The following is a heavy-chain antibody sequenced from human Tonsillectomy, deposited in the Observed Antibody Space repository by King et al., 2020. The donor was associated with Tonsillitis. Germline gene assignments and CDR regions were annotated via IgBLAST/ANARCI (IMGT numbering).Heavy chain of an antibody. D-gene: IGHD6-13*01. J-gene: IGHJ6*02. CDR2: IRYDGSNK. Sequence: QLVQSGGGVVQPGGSLRLSCAASGFTFSSYGMHWVRQAPGKGLEWVAFIRYDGSNKYYADSVKGRFSISRDSSKNTLYLQMNSLRAEDTAVYYCGKDPMSSSWQNYQGMDVWGRGTTVTVSS. V-gene: IGHV3-30*02. CDR1: GFTFSSYG. CDR3: GKDPMSSSWQNYQGMDV.